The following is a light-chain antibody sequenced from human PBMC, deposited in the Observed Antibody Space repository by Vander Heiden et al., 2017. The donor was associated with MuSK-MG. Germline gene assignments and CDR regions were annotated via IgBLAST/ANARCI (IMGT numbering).Light chain of an antibody. CDR3: QEYKNFSPT. Sequence: DIQMTQSPSGLSASVGASVTILCRASQSVDRYLAWYQQKPGKAPKVLIYGASRLESGVPSRFSGSGSGTEFTLTITSLQPDDFATYYCQEYKNFSPTFGQGTKVEVK. V-gene: IGKV1-5*02. CDR1: QSVDRY. J-gene: IGKJ1*01. CDR2: GAS.